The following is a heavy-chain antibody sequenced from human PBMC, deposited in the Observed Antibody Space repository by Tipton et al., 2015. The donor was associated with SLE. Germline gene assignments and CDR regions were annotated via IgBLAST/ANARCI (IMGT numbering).Heavy chain of an antibody. J-gene: IGHJ6*02. CDR1: GGSISSYY. D-gene: IGHD3-22*01. V-gene: IGHV4-59*01. CDR3: ARDKYYYDSSGYYWYGMDV. CDR2: IYYSGST. Sequence: TLSLTCTVSGGSISSYYWSWIRQPPGKGLEWIGYIYYSGSTNYNPSLKSRVTISVDTSKNQFSLKLSSVTVADTAVYYCARDKYYYDSSGYYWYGMDVWGQGTTVTVSS.